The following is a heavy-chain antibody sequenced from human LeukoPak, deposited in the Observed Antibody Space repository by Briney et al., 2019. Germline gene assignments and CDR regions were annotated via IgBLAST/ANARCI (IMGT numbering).Heavy chain of an antibody. V-gene: IGHV3-30-3*01. CDR1: EFTFSSFA. J-gene: IGHJ6*02. Sequence: GSSLRLSCAASEFTFSSFAMPWFGQAPGKGLDGLALISYDGSNKYYADSVKGRFTISRDNSKNTLYLQMNSLRAEDTAVYYCARGAQTAPADYYYYGMDVWGQGTTVTVSS. CDR2: ISYDGSNK. D-gene: IGHD4/OR15-4a*01. CDR3: ARGAQTAPADYYYYGMDV.